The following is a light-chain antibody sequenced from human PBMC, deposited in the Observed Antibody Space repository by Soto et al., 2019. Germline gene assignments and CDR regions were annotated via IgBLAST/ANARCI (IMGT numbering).Light chain of an antibody. CDR1: SSDVGSYNL. Sequence: QSVLTQPASVSGSPGQSVTISCTGTSSDVGSYNLVSWYQQHPGKAPKLMIYEVSKRPSGVSNRFSGSKSGNTASLTISGLQAENEGDYYSCSYAGSSTSYVFGSGTKLTVL. CDR2: EVS. J-gene: IGLJ1*01. CDR3: CSYAGSSTSYV. V-gene: IGLV2-23*02.